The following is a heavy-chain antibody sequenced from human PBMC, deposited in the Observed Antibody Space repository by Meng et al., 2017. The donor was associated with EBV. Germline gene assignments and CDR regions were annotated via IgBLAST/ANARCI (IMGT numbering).Heavy chain of an antibody. D-gene: IGHD6-19*01. J-gene: IGHJ4*02. CDR3: ARVGIAVAGTGDY. Sequence: VQVVQAGAEVKKPGASVKVSCKASGYTFTGYYMHWVRQAPGQGLEWMGRINPHSGGTNYAQKFQGRVTMTRDTSISTAYMELSRLRSDDTAVYYCARVGIAVAGTGDYWGQGTLVTVSS. V-gene: IGHV1-2*06. CDR1: GYTFTGYY. CDR2: INPHSGGT.